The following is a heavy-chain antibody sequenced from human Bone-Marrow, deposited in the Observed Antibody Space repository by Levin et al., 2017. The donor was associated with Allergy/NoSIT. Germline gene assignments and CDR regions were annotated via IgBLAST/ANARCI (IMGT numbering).Heavy chain of an antibody. J-gene: IGHJ3*02. CDR3: AKGTYGSGIDAFDI. D-gene: IGHD3-10*01. V-gene: IGHV3-30*18. CDR1: GFTFSSYG. Sequence: PGGSLRLSCAASGFTFSSYGMHWVRQAPGKGLEWVAVISYDGSNKYYADSVKGRFTISRDNSKNTLYLQMNSLRAEDTAVYYCAKGTYGSGIDAFDIWGQGTMVTVSS. CDR2: ISYDGSNK.